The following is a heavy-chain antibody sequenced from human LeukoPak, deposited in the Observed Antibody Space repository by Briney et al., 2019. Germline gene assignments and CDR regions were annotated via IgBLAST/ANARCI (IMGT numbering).Heavy chain of an antibody. CDR2: IYYSGAT. D-gene: IGHD3-10*01. Sequence: SETLSLTCTVSGGSISNYYWSWIRQPPGKGLEWIGHIYYSGATKYNPSLKSRITISVDTSKNQFSLMLSSVTAADTAVYYCARDMVQGVTDYWGQGTLVTVSS. CDR1: GGSISNYY. J-gene: IGHJ4*02. CDR3: ARDMVQGVTDY. V-gene: IGHV4-59*12.